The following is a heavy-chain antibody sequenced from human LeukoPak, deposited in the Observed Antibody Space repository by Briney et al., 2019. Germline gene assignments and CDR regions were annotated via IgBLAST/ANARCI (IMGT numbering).Heavy chain of an antibody. CDR2: VWYDGSNK. J-gene: IGHJ4*02. CDR3: ARDGRYTANGWD. CDR1: GFTFSSYG. Sequence: PGGSLRLSCAASGFTFSSYGMHWVRQAPGKGLEWVAVVWYDGSNKYYADSVKGRFTISRDNSKNTLYLQMNSLRAEDTAVYYCARDGRYTANGWDWGQGTLVTVSS. D-gene: IGHD5-18*01. V-gene: IGHV3-33*01.